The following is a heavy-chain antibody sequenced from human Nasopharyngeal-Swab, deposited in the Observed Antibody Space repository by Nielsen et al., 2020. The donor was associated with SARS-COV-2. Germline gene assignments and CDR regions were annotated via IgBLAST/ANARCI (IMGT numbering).Heavy chain of an antibody. V-gene: IGHV5-51*01. CDR3: AMSGGGRIFSPFDW. CDR1: GYSFTSYS. CDR2: IYHGDFDT. J-gene: IGHJ4*02. D-gene: IGHD3-16*01. Sequence: GESLKISCKGSGYSFTSYSIGWVRQMPGKGLEWMAIIYHGDFDTKYNPSFEGQVIISTDKTTNTAYLQWKSLEASDTAMYYGAMSGGGRIFSPFDWWGQGTQVTVSS.